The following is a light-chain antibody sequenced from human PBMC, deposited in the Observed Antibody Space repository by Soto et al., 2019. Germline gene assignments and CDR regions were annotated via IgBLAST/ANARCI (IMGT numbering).Light chain of an antibody. CDR3: QTWGTGIQV. J-gene: IGLJ2*01. Sequence: QSVLTQSPSASASLGASVKLTCTLSSGHSSYAIAWHQQQPEKGPRYLMKLNSDGSHSKGDGIPDRFSGSSSGAERYLTISSLQSGDEADYCCQTWGTGIQVFGGGTKLTVL. CDR2: LNSDGSH. CDR1: SGHSSYA. V-gene: IGLV4-69*01.